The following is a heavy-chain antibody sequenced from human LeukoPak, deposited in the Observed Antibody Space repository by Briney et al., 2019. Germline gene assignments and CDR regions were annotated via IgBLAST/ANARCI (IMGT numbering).Heavy chain of an antibody. J-gene: IGHJ3*02. CDR3: VKDEAPWSLVAFDI. CDR2: INWNSGNI. D-gene: IGHD3-3*01. V-gene: IGHV3-9*01. Sequence: GGSLRLSCAASGFTFSDYYMSWIRQAPGKGLEWVSSINWNSGNIGYADSVKGRFTISRDNAKNSLYLQMNSLRAEDTAFYYCVKDEAPWSLVAFDIWGQGTMVTVSS. CDR1: GFTFSDYY.